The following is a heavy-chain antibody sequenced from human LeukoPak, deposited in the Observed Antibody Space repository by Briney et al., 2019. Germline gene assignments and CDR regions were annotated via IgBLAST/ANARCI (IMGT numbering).Heavy chain of an antibody. D-gene: IGHD2-2*01. CDR3: ARWGGTYQTYFDY. CDR1: GYTFTSYD. Sequence: ASVKVSCKASGYTFTSYDISWVRQAPGQGLEWMGYISGYNGNTIYAQKVQDRVTMTTDTSTSTAYMELRSLRSDDTAVYYSARWGGTYQTYFDYWGQGTLVTVSS. J-gene: IGHJ4*02. V-gene: IGHV1-18*01. CDR2: ISGYNGNT.